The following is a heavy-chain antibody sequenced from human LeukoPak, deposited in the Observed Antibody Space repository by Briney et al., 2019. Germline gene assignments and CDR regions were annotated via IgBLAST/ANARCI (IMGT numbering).Heavy chain of an antibody. CDR2: INPSGGST. Sequence: ASVKVSCKASGYTFTSYYIHWVRQAPGQGLEWMGIINPSGGSTSYAQNFQGRVTLTRDTSTSTVYMELSTLRSEDSALYYCARRSSRWYGNYFFDYWGQGTLVTVSS. D-gene: IGHD6-13*01. CDR3: ARRSSRWYGNYFFDY. J-gene: IGHJ4*02. V-gene: IGHV1-46*01. CDR1: GYTFTSYY.